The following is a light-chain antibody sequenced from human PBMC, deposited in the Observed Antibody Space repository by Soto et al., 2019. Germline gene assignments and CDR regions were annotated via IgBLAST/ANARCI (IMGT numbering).Light chain of an antibody. CDR1: QSMSNW. CDR3: QQYDRFPYT. V-gene: IGKV1-5*03. Sequence: DVQMTQSPSTLSASVGDTVTITCRASQSMSNWLAWYQQKPGQAPKLLIHKASTLESGVPSRFSGSGSGTEFTLTISSLQPDDFATFYCQQYDRFPYTFGQGTKLEIK. CDR2: KAS. J-gene: IGKJ2*01.